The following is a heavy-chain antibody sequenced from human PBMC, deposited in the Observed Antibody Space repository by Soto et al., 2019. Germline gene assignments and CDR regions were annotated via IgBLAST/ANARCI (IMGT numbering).Heavy chain of an antibody. J-gene: IGHJ4*02. V-gene: IGHV1-2*04. D-gene: IGHD2-15*01. CDR3: AREKGVVVAATRSVYFDY. Sequence: QVQLVQSGAEVKKPGASVKVSCKASGYTFTGYYMHWVLQAPGQGLQGMEWINPNSGGTNYGHKFQGWVTMTRDTCISTAYMELSRLRSDDTAVYYCAREKGVVVAATRSVYFDYWGQGTLVTVSS. CDR1: GYTFTGYY. CDR2: INPNSGGT.